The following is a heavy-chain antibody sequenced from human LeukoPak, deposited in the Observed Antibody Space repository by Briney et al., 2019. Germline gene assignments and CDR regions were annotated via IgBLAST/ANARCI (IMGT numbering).Heavy chain of an antibody. V-gene: IGHV1-69*13. CDR3: ARDGLGAVAGDHFDY. D-gene: IGHD6-19*01. CDR2: IIPIFGTA. Sequence: SVKVSCKASGGTFSSYAISWVRQAPGQGLEWMGGIIPIFGTANYAQKFQGRVTITADEPTSTAYMELSSLRSEDTAVYYCARDGLGAVAGDHFDYWGQGTLVTVSS. J-gene: IGHJ4*02. CDR1: GGTFSSYA.